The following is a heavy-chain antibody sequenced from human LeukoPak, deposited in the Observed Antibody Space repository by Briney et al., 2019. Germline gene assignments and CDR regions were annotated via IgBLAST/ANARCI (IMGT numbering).Heavy chain of an antibody. V-gene: IGHV4-31*03. CDR3: ARGTRRTGPDC. D-gene: IGHD1/OR15-1a*01. CDR1: GDSISSGGYY. J-gene: IGHJ4*02. CDR2: IYYSGST. Sequence: SQTLSLTCTVSGDSISSGGYYWSWIRQHPGKGLEWIGNIYYSGSTYYNPSLKSRVTISVDTSKNQFSLKLTSVTAADTAVYYCARGTRRTGPDCWGQGTLVTVSS.